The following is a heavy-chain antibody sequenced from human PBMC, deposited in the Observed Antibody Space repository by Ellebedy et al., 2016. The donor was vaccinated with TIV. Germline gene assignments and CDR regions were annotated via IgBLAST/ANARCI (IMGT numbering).Heavy chain of an antibody. CDR1: GFNFRNYA. V-gene: IGHV3-23*01. J-gene: IGHJ4*02. D-gene: IGHD6-19*01. CDR2: VGGDTTTT. Sequence: GGSLRLSCVASGFNFRNYAMSWVRQAPGKGLEWVSSVGGDTTTTYYADSVKGRFTISRDNSQNTMYLQMNSLRAEDTAVYYCAKGREQWLRKSGGIADWGQGTLVTVSS. CDR3: AKGREQWLRKSGGIAD.